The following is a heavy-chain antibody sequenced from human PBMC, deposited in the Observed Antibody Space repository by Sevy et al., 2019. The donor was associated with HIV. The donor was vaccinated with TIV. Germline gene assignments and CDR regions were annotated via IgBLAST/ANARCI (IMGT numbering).Heavy chain of an antibody. CDR2: ISNSGTSM. CDR3: ARDLPPSATTVAHFDC. J-gene: IGHJ4*02. D-gene: IGHD4-17*01. CDR1: GFTFSSYE. Sequence: GGSLRLSCVASGFTFSSYEMNWVRQAPGKGLEWVSYISNSGTSMYYSDSVKGRFTISGDNARNSLYLQMNSLRAEDTAVYYCARDLPPSATTVAHFDCWGQGTLVTVS. V-gene: IGHV3-48*03.